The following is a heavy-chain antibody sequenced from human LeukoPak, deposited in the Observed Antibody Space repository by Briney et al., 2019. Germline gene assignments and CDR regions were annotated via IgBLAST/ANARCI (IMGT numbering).Heavy chain of an antibody. J-gene: IGHJ3*02. CDR2: IYYSGST. CDR1: GDSISAFY. V-gene: IGHV4-59*01. Sequence: PWETLSLTCTVSGDSISAFYWSWIRQPPGKGLEWIGYIYYSGSTNYNPSLKSRVTISIETSKNQFSLKLRSVTAADTAVYYCARGGARGSSAFDIWGRGTMVTVSS. CDR3: ARGGARGSSAFDI. D-gene: IGHD3-10*01.